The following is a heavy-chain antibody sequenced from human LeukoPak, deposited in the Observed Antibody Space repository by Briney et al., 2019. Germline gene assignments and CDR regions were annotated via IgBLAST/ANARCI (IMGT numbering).Heavy chain of an antibody. CDR3: ARDSLYYYYYYMDV. CDR2: INHSGST. J-gene: IGHJ6*03. CDR1: GGSFSGYY. D-gene: IGHD2-15*01. Sequence: PSETLSLTCAVYGGSFSGYYWSWIRQPPGKGLEWIGEINHSGSTNYNPSLKSRVTISVDTSKNRFSLKLGSVTAADTAVYYCARDSLYYYYYYMDVWGKGTTVTVSS. V-gene: IGHV4-34*01.